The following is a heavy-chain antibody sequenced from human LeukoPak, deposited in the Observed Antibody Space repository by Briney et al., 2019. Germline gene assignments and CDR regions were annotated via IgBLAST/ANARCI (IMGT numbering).Heavy chain of an antibody. V-gene: IGHV3-33*06. J-gene: IGHJ6*03. CDR3: AKVGGWYGQYYYYMDV. CDR1: GFTFSSYG. CDR2: IWYDGSNK. D-gene: IGHD6-19*01. Sequence: PGRSLRLSCAASGFTFSSYGMHWVRQAPGKGLEWVAVIWYDGSNKYYADSVKGRFTISRDNSKNTLYLQMNSLRAEDTAVYYCAKVGGWYGQYYYYMDVWGKGTTVTVSS.